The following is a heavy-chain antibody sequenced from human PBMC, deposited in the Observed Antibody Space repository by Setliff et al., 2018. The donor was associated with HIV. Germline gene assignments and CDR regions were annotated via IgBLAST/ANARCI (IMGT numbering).Heavy chain of an antibody. CDR2: IYYSGST. Sequence: SETLSLTCSVSSGSISSSSYYWGWIRQPPGKGLEWIGSIYYSGSTYYNPSLKSRVTIAVDTSKDQFSLNLSTVTAADTAVYYCGRVTGYCAPSRCYGYNAFDIWGPGTMVTVSS. CDR1: SGSISSSSYY. J-gene: IGHJ3*02. CDR3: GRVTGYCAPSRCYGYNAFDI. D-gene: IGHD2-15*01. V-gene: IGHV4-39*01.